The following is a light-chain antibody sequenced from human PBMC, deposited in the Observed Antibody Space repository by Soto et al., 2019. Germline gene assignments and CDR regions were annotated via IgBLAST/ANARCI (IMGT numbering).Light chain of an antibody. J-gene: IGKJ4*01. CDR1: QDISNY. CDR2: DAS. V-gene: IGKV1-33*01. Sequence: DIQMTQSPSSLSASVGDRVTITCQASQDISNYLNWYQQKPGKAPKLLIYDASNLETGVPSRFSGSGSGTDFTFTISSPQPEDIATYYCQQYDSLPPAFGGGTKVEIK. CDR3: QQYDSLPPA.